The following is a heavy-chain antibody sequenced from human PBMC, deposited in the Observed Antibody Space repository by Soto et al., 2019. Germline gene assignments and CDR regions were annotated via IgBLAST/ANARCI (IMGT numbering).Heavy chain of an antibody. D-gene: IGHD6-19*01. CDR2: VSHDGRKT. V-gene: IGHV3-30*18. Sequence: VQLVESGGGVVQPGGSLRLSCAASGFTFSNDALHWVRETPGKGLEWVAVVSHDGRKTHEADSVKGRFTISRDSSKNTVSLGMTRARAEDMAVYYCAKGGRQWLMKSDFIYGGQGALVTVS. J-gene: IGHJ4*02. CDR3: AKGGRQWLMKSDFIY. CDR1: GFTFSNDA.